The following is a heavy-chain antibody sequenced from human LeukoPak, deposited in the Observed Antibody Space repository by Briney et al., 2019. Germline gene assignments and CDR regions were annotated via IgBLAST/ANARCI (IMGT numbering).Heavy chain of an antibody. J-gene: IGHJ5*02. CDR1: GFTFSSYA. CDR3: ARDQFYDILTGYYNWFDP. Sequence: GGSRLLSCAAAGFTFSSYAMRGGRPAGGKGVEGVSAISGSGGSTYDADSVKGRFTISRDNSKNTLYLQMNSLRADDTAVYSCARDQFYDILTGYYNWFDPWGQGTLVTVSS. V-gene: IGHV3-23*01. CDR2: ISGSGGST. D-gene: IGHD3-9*01.